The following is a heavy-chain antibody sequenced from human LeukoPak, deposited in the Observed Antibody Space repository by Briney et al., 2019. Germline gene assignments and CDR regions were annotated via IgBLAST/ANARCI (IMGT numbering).Heavy chain of an antibody. CDR1: GGSISSSSYY. D-gene: IGHD5-18*01. CDR2: IYYSGST. J-gene: IGHJ6*03. CDR3: ARAHVDTAMEGYYYYYMDV. Sequence: KPSETLSLTCTVSGGSISSSSYYWGWIRQPPGKGLEWIGSIYYSGSTYYNPSLKSRVTISVDTSKNQFSLKLSSVTAADTAVYYCARAHVDTAMEGYYYYYMDVWGKGTTVTISS. V-gene: IGHV4-39*07.